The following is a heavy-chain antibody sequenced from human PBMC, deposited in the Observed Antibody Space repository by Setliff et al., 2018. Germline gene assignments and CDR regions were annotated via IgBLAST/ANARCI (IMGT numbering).Heavy chain of an antibody. CDR1: GYTFTGYY. V-gene: IGHV1-2*04. Sequence: GASVKVSCKASGYTFTGYYMHWVRQAPGQGLEWMGWINPNSGGTNYAQKFQGWVTMTRDTSISTAYMELSRLRSDGTAVYYCARGAYSSSPFDYWGQGTLVTVSS. D-gene: IGHD6-6*01. CDR3: ARGAYSSSPFDY. CDR2: INPNSGGT. J-gene: IGHJ4*02.